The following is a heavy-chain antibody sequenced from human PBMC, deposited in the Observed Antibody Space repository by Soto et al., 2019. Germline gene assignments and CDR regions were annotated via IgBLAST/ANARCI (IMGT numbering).Heavy chain of an antibody. D-gene: IGHD4-17*01. CDR1: GFTFSSYA. CDR3: AKEPSTYGDYEGEGWFDP. CDR2: ISGSGGST. Sequence: GGSLRLSCAASGFTFSSYAMSWVRQAPGKGLEWVSAISGSGGSTYYANSVKGRFTISRDNSKNTLYLQMNSLRAEDTAVYYCAKEPSTYGDYEGEGWFDPWGQGTLVTVSS. J-gene: IGHJ5*02. V-gene: IGHV3-23*01.